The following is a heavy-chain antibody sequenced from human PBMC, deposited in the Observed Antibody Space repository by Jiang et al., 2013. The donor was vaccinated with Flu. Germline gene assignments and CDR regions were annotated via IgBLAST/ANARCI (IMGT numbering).Heavy chain of an antibody. J-gene: IGHJ4*02. V-gene: IGHV3-23*01. Sequence: GSGDKTYYADSVKGRFTIFRDNSKNTLYLQMNSLRADDTAVYYCAKSMAADYYYDNTGYFDYWGRGTLVTVSS. CDR2: GSGDKT. CDR3: AKSMAADYYYDNTGYFDY. D-gene: IGHD3-22*01.